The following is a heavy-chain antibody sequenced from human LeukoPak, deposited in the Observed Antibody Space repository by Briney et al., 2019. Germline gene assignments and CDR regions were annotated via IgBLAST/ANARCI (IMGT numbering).Heavy chain of an antibody. CDR1: GGSISSYF. CDR3: ARGQDSGSYYLDY. D-gene: IGHD1-26*01. CDR2: INHSGNT. J-gene: IGHJ4*02. V-gene: IGHV4-59*01. Sequence: SESLSLTCSVSGGSISSYFWSWIRQPPGKGLEWIGYINHSGNTYYNPSLKSRVTISVDTSKNKLSLKLSSVTAADTAVYYCARGQDSGSYYLDYWGQGTLVTVSS.